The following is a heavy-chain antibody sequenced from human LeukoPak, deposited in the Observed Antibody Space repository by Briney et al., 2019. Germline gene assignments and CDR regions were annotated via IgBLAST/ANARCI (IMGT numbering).Heavy chain of an antibody. V-gene: IGHV3-23*01. D-gene: IGHD5-24*01. CDR2: ISGSGGTT. CDR3: AKGGGYNYNYPFDY. J-gene: IGHJ4*02. Sequence: PGGSLRLSCAASEFTFSNYGMSWVRQAPGKGLEWVATISGSGGTTYYADSVKGRFTISRDNSKNTLYVQMNSLRAEDTAVYYCAKGGGYNYNYPFDYWGQGTLVTVSS. CDR1: EFTFSNYG.